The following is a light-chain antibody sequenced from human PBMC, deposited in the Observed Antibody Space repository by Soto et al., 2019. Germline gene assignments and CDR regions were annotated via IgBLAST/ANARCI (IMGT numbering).Light chain of an antibody. CDR2: ATS. CDR3: QQYADSCPT. J-gene: IGKJ4*01. CDR1: QSVRSTS. V-gene: IGKV3-20*01. Sequence: EIVLTQSPGILSLSPGERAALSCRASQSVRSTSLAWYRQKPGQAPRLLIFATSSRATGVPDRFSGSGFGTDFTLTISRLEPEDFAVYYCQQYADSCPTFGGGTKVEIK.